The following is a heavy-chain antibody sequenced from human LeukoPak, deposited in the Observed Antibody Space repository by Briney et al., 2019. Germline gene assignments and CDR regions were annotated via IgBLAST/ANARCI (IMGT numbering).Heavy chain of an antibody. V-gene: IGHV4-31*03. CDR1: GGSISSGGYY. Sequence: SETLSLTCTVSGGSISSGGYYWSWIRQHPGKGLEWIGYIYYSGSTYYNPPLKSRVTISVDTSKNQFSLKLSSVTAADTAVYYCARGDLRWSTFDYWGQGTLVTVSS. CDR3: ARGDLRWSTFDY. CDR2: IYYSGST. J-gene: IGHJ4*02. D-gene: IGHD4-17*01.